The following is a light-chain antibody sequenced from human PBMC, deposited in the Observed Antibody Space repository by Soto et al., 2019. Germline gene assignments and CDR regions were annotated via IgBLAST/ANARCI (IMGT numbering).Light chain of an antibody. Sequence: IQMTQSPSSLSASVGDRVTITCRASQAIRDDLAWYQQKPGKAPNLLIYAASNLQSGVPSRFSGSGSGTDFTLTISSLQPEDFATYYCLQDYTYPRTFGQGTXVXI. V-gene: IGKV1-6*01. J-gene: IGKJ1*01. CDR1: QAIRDD. CDR3: LQDYTYPRT. CDR2: AAS.